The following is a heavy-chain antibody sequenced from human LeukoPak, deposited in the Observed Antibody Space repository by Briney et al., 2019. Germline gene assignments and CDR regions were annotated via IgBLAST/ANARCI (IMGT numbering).Heavy chain of an antibody. CDR3: AKDSPRISVVRGASGAFDI. Sequence: GGSLRLSCAASGLTFSGYAMTWVRQAPGKGLEWVSAISGSGDITHYADSVKGRFTISRDNSKNTLYLQMNSLRAEDTAVYYCAKDSPRISVVRGASGAFDIWGHGTMVTVSS. D-gene: IGHD3-10*01. CDR1: GLTFSGYA. J-gene: IGHJ3*02. CDR2: ISGSGDIT. V-gene: IGHV3-23*01.